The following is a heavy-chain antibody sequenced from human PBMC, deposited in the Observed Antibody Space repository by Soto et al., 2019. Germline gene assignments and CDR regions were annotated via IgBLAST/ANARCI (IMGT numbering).Heavy chain of an antibody. V-gene: IGHV3-23*01. CDR2: IDESGTNT. J-gene: IGHJ4*02. Sequence: GGSLRLSCTASGFTFGDYAMSWFRQAPGKGLEWVSGIDESGTNTYYADSVKGRFTISRDNSRNTLYLETNSLRAEDTAVYHCAKESLGRHFDFDYWGQGTLVTVSS. CDR1: GFTFGDYA. D-gene: IGHD3-10*01. CDR3: AKESLGRHFDFDY.